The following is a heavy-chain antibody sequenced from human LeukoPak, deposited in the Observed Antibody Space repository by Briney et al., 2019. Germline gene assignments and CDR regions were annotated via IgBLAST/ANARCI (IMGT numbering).Heavy chain of an antibody. V-gene: IGHV3-9*01. CDR2: ISWNSGSI. D-gene: IGHD6-13*01. Sequence: PGGSLRLSCAASGFTFDDYAMHWVRQAPGKGLEWVSGISWNSGSIGYADSVKGRFTISRDNAKNSLYLQMNSLRAEDTAFYYCAKDSGSWYTKGLDYWGQGTLVTVSS. J-gene: IGHJ4*02. CDR3: AKDSGSWYTKGLDY. CDR1: GFTFDDYA.